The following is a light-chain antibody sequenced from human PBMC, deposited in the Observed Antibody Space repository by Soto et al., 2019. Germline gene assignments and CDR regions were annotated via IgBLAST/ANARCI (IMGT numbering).Light chain of an antibody. CDR3: QQYWM. CDR1: QSGSSSY. CDR2: GAS. J-gene: IGKJ1*01. V-gene: IGKV3-20*01. Sequence: IVWTKSPGTMYLSPGERASLSGRASQSGSSSYLAWYQQKPGQAPSLLIYGASSRDTGIPDTFSGRGSGTDFTLTISRLEPEAFAVFVCQQYWMFGQGTKIVIK.